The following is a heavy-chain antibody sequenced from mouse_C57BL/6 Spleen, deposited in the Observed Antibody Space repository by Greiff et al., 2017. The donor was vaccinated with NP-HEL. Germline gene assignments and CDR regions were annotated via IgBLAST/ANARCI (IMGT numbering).Heavy chain of an antibody. CDR1: SYTFTSYW. D-gene: IGHD1-1*01. CDR2: IDPSDSET. J-gene: IGHJ3*01. CDR3: ARSGSSAFAY. V-gene: IGHV1-52*01. Sequence: VQLQQPGAELVRPGSSVKLSCKASSYTFTSYWMHWVKQRPIQGLEWIGNIDPSDSETHYNQKFKDKATLTVDKSSSTDYMQLSSLTSEDSAVYYFARSGSSAFAYWGQGTLVTVSA.